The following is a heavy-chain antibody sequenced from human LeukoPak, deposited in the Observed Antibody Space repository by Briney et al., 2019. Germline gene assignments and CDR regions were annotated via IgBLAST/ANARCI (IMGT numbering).Heavy chain of an antibody. V-gene: IGHV3-23*01. Sequence: GGSLRLSCAASGFTFSSSGMSWVRQAPGKGLEWVSTISGSGGSTYYADSVKGRFTISRDSSKNTLYLQMSSLRAEDTAVYYCAKDLFGSGSTDYWGQGTLVTVSS. CDR3: AKDLFGSGSTDY. D-gene: IGHD3-10*01. J-gene: IGHJ4*02. CDR1: GFTFSSSG. CDR2: ISGSGGST.